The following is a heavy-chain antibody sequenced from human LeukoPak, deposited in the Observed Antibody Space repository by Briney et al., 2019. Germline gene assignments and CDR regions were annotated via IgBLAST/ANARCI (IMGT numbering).Heavy chain of an antibody. CDR1: GFTFSSYA. D-gene: IGHD3-22*01. V-gene: IGHV3-23*01. J-gene: IGHJ4*02. CDR3: AKDGGKHYYDSSPKYYFDY. Sequence: GGSLRLSCAASGFTFSSYAMTWVRQAPGKGLEWVSGISGSGGSTYYADSVKGRFTISRGNSKNTLYLQMNSLRAEDTAVYYCAKDGGKHYYDSSPKYYFDYWGQGTLVTVSS. CDR2: ISGSGGST.